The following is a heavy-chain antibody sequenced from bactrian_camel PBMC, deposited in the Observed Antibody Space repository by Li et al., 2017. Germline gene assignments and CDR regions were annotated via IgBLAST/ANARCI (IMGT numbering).Heavy chain of an antibody. Sequence: VQLVESGGGLVQPGGSLRLSCTTSAIRFSMYYKTWVRQAPGKGLEWVSGIWSDGSNTYYADSVKGRFTISRDNAKNTLYLQMNSLKPEDTAVYYCAADRASYYKDYGPYRPGLGYWGQGTQVTVS. D-gene: IGHD4*01. J-gene: IGHJ6*01. CDR2: IWSDGSNT. V-gene: IGHV3-2*01. CDR3: AADRASYYKDYGPYRPGLGY. CDR1: AIRFSMYY.